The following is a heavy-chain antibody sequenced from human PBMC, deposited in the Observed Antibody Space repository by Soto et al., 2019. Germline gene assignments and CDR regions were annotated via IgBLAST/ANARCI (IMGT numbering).Heavy chain of an antibody. V-gene: IGHV4-61*05. CDR1: GGSISSRGYY. CDR2: IHYSGST. D-gene: IGHD1-1*01. J-gene: IGHJ4*02. Sequence: TSETLSLTCTVSGGSISSRGYYLSWIRQPPGKGLEWIAYIHYSGSTEHNPSLKSRVTISVDTSKNQFSLKLSSVTAADTAVYYCARHLSTTKAPLPFDYWGQGTLVTVSS. CDR3: ARHLSTTKAPLPFDY.